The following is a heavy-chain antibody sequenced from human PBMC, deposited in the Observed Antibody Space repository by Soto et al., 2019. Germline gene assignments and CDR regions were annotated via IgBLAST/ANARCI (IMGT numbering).Heavy chain of an antibody. V-gene: IGHV3-30-3*01. Sequence: QVQLVESGGGVVQPGRSLRLSCAASGFTFSSYAMHWVRQAPGKGLEWVAVISYDGSNKYYADSVKGRFTISRDNSKNTLYLQMNSLRAEDTAVYYCARDGMAIRVRAFDIWGQGTMVTVSS. CDR2: ISYDGSNK. CDR1: GFTFSSYA. D-gene: IGHD2-21*01. CDR3: ARDGMAIRVRAFDI. J-gene: IGHJ3*02.